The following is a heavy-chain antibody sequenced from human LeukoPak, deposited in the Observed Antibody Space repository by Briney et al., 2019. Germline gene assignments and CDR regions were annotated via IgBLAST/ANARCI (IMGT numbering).Heavy chain of an antibody. J-gene: IGHJ4*02. CDR2: ISSSGSTL. CDR1: GFNFNIYS. CDR3: ARRRYNWNAIDY. V-gene: IGHV3-48*04. Sequence: PGGSLRLSCAASGFNFNIYSMNWVRQAPGKGLEWVSYISSSGSTLYYADSVKGRIAISRDNAKNSLYLQMNSLRAEDTAVYYRARRRYNWNAIDYWGQGTLVTVSS. D-gene: IGHD1-20*01.